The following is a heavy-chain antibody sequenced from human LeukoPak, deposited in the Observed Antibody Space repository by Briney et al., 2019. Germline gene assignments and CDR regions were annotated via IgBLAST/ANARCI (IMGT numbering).Heavy chain of an antibody. CDR3: ARNRVEMATALDY. CDR2: IYYSGST. CDR1: GGSISSYY. V-gene: IGHV4-59*01. D-gene: IGHD5-24*01. J-gene: IGHJ4*02. Sequence: SETLSLTCTVSGGSISSYYWSWIRQPPGKGLEWIGYIYYSGSTNYNPSLKSRVTISVDTSKNQFSLKLSSVTAADTAVYYCARNRVEMATALDYWGQGTLVTVSS.